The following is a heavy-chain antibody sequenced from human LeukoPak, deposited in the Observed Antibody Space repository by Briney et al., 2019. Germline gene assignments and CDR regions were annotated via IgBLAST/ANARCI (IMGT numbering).Heavy chain of an antibody. CDR2: INPSGGST. CDR1: GYTLTSYY. CDR3: TRDMSSGYVRYFDY. J-gene: IGHJ4*02. D-gene: IGHD3-22*01. V-gene: IGHV1-46*01. Sequence: ASVKVSCKASGYTLTSYYMHWVRPAPGQGLEWMGIINPSGGSTSYAQKFQGRVTMTRDTSTSTVYMELSSLRSEDTAVYYCTRDMSSGYVRYFDYWGQGTLVTVSS.